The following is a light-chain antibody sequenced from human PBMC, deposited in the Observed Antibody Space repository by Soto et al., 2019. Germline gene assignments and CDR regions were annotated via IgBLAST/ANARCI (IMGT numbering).Light chain of an antibody. CDR1: QNFNSTY. CDR2: GAS. CDR3: QQSGSSPFT. V-gene: IGKV3-20*01. J-gene: IGKJ2*01. Sequence: EIVLTQSPGTLSLSPGERATLSCRASQNFNSTYLAWYQHKPGQAPRLLMYGASSRASGIPDRFSGSGSGTDFTLTISRLEPEDFAVYYCQQSGSSPFTFGQGTKLEIK.